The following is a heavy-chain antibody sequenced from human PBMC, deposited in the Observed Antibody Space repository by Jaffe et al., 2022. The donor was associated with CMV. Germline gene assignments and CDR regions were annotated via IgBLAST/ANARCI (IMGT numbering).Heavy chain of an antibody. J-gene: IGHJ3*02. CDR3: AREIMITSRAQALAHAFDI. Sequence: QVQLVQSGAEVKKPGASVKVSCKASGYTFTSYGISWVRQAPGQGLEWMGWISAYNGNTNYAQKLQGRVTMTTDTSTSTAYMELRSLRSDDTAVYYCAREIMITSRAQALAHAFDIWGQGTMVTVSS. D-gene: IGHD3-16*01. V-gene: IGHV1-18*01. CDR1: GYTFTSYG. CDR2: ISAYNGNT.